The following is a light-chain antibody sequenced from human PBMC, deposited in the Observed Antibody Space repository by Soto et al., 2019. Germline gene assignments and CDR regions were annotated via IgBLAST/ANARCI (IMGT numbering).Light chain of an antibody. V-gene: IGKV1-5*01. CDR2: DAS. CDR1: QSISSW. Sequence: DIQMTQSPSSLSASVGDRVTRSCRASQSISSWLAWYQQKPGKAPKLLIYDASSLESGVPSRFSGSGSGTEFTLTISSLQPDDFATYYCQHYNSYSEAFGQGTKVDI. J-gene: IGKJ1*01. CDR3: QHYNSYSEA.